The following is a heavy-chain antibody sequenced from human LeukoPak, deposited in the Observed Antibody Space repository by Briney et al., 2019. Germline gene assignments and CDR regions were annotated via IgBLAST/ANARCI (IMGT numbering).Heavy chain of an antibody. CDR3: ARGGTTVTPGLLWFDP. J-gene: IGHJ5*02. CDR1: GGSISSYY. CDR2: IYYIGST. D-gene: IGHD4-17*01. V-gene: IGHV4-59*08. Sequence: PSETLSLTCTVSGGSISSYYWSWIRQPPGKGLEWIGYIYYIGSTNYNPSLKSRVTISVDTSNNQFSLKLSSVTAADTAVYYCARGGTTVTPGLLWFDPWGQGTLVTVSS.